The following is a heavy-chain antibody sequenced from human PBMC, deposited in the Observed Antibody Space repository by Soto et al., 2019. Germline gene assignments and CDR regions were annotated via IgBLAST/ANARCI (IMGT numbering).Heavy chain of an antibody. CDR1: GYTFTSYG. V-gene: IGHV1-18*01. J-gene: IGHJ4*02. D-gene: IGHD3-9*01. CDR3: ARGPRGNVLRYFDWLFDFDY. Sequence: ASVKVSCKASGYTFTSYGISWVRQAPGQGLEWMGWISAYNGNTNYAQKLQGRVTMTTDTSTSTAYMELRSLRSDDTAVYYCARGPRGNVLRYFDWLFDFDYWGQGTPVTVSS. CDR2: ISAYNGNT.